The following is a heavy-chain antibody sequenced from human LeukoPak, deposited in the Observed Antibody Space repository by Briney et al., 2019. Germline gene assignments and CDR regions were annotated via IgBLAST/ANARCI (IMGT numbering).Heavy chain of an antibody. Sequence: SETLSLTCTVSGGSISSSSYYWGWIRQPPGKGLEWIGSIYYSGSTYYNPSLKSRVTISVDTSKNQFSLKLSSVTAADTAVYYCARDQLGGAFDIWGQGTMVTVSS. D-gene: IGHD6-6*01. CDR1: GGSISSSSYY. J-gene: IGHJ3*02. V-gene: IGHV4-39*07. CDR3: ARDQLGGAFDI. CDR2: IYYSGST.